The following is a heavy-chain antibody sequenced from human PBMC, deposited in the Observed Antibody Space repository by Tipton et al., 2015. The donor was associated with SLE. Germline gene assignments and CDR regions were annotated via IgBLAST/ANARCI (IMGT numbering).Heavy chain of an antibody. CDR2: IYTSGST. V-gene: IGHV4-61*02. CDR1: GDSISSGLYY. CDR3: ARDQFATVGAFDL. Sequence: TLSLTCTVSGDSISSGLYYWSWIRQPAGKGREWFGRIYTSGSTNYHTSLRSRVTVSLDTPKNQISLNLTSVTAADTALYFCARDQFATVGAFDLWGQGTMVTVSS. D-gene: IGHD1-14*01. J-gene: IGHJ3*01.